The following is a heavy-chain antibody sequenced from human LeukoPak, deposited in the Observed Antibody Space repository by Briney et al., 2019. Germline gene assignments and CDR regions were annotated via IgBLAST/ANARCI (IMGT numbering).Heavy chain of an antibody. J-gene: IGHJ5*02. V-gene: IGHV2-70*01. CDR2: IDWDDDK. CDR3: ARSYSGYDYNWFDP. CDR1: GFSLSTSGMC. Sequence: TESGPALVKPTQTLTLTCAFSGFSLSTSGMCVSWIRQPPGKALEWLALIDWDDDKYYSTSLKTRLTISKDTSKNQVVLTTTNMDPVDTATYYCARSYSGYDYNWFDPWGQGTLVTVSS. D-gene: IGHD5-12*01.